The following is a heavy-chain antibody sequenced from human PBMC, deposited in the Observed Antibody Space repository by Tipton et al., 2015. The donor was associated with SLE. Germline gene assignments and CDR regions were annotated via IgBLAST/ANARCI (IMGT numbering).Heavy chain of an antibody. V-gene: IGHV4-34*01. CDR2: INQSGSA. J-gene: IGHJ4*02. CDR3: ARTPRYYDMLTSYYMPPDY. CDR1: GGSFSGYY. Sequence: TLSLTCAVYGGSFSGYYWSWFRQPPGKGLEWIGEINQSGSATYNPSLKSRVTVSPDTSKTQFSLQLKSVTAADTAVYYCARTPRYYDMLTSYYMPPDYWGQGTRVTVSS. D-gene: IGHD3-9*01.